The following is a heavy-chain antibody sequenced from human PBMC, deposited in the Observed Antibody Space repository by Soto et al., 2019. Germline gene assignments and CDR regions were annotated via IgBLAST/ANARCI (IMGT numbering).Heavy chain of an antibody. Sequence: QVHLVQSGAEVKKSGASVKVSCKASGDTFSGSFFLWVRQAPGQGLEWVGSVNTNSGGTYYEQNDRRTVTMTWSASIIAAYMDRWNLRADDTAAYYCAHENARSKVSWGQGTLVTVSS. CDR2: VNTNSGGT. V-gene: IGHV1-2*02. D-gene: IGHD1-1*01. CDR1: GDTFSGSF. J-gene: IGHJ5*02. CDR3: AHENARSKVS.